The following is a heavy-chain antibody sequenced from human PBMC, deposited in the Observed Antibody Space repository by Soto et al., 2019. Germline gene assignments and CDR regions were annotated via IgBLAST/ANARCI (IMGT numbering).Heavy chain of an antibody. J-gene: IGHJ6*02. V-gene: IGHV1-69*06. CDR1: GGTFSSYA. Sequence: QVQLVQSGAEVKKPGSSVKVSCKASGGTFSSYAISWVRQAPGQGLEWMGGINPIFGAANYAQKFQGRVTITADKSTRTAYMELSSLRSEDTAGYYGATYQAAPSPYYYYGMDVWVQGTTVTVSS. CDR3: ATYQAAPSPYYYYGMDV. CDR2: INPIFGAA. D-gene: IGHD6-6*01.